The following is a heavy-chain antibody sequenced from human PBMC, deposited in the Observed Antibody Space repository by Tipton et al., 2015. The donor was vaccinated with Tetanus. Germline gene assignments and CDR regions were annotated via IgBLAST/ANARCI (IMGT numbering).Heavy chain of an antibody. Sequence: TLSLTCTVSGGSISSGGFFWNWIRQFPGKGLEWIGYVYYSGSTFYNPSLKSRVTISVDTSKNQFSLTLASVTAADTAVYYCASGSALDYWGQGALVTVSS. J-gene: IGHJ4*02. CDR1: GGSISSGGFF. CDR2: VYYSGST. CDR3: ASGSALDY. V-gene: IGHV4-31*03. D-gene: IGHD6-25*01.